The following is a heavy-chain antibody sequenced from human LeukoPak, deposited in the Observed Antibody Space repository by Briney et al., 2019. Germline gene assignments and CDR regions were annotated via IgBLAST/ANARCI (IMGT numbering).Heavy chain of an antibody. J-gene: IGHJ5*02. CDR3: ARGIVGATKTNWFDP. D-gene: IGHD1-26*01. CDR2: IIPIFGTA. Sequence: ASVKVSCKASGGTFSSYAISWVRQAPGQGLEWMGGIIPIFGTANYAQKFQGRVTITADESTSTAYMELSSLRSEDTAVYYCARGIVGATKTNWFDPWGQGTLVTVSS. V-gene: IGHV1-69*13. CDR1: GGTFSSYA.